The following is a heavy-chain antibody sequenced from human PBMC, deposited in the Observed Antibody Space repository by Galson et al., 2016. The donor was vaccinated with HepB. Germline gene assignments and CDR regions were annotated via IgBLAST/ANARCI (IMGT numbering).Heavy chain of an antibody. CDR3: ARARDMESGGGLDY. V-gene: IGHV6-1*01. J-gene: IGHJ4*02. Sequence: CAISGDSVSNTSAAWNWIRQSPSRGLEWLGRTYFRSRWYDDYAVSVNGRITINVDMSNNRFSLQLLSVTPEDTAVYYCARARDMESGGGLDYWGQGTLVTVSS. CDR1: GDSVSNTSAA. D-gene: IGHD2-15*01. CDR2: TYFRSRWYD.